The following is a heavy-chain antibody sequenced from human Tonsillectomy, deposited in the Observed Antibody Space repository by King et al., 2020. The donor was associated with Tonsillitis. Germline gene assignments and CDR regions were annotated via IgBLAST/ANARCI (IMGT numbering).Heavy chain of an antibody. Sequence: ITLKESGPVLVKPTETLTLTCTVSGFSLSDDKMGVSWIRQPPGKALEWLAHIFSNDEKSYSTSLKTRLTISKDTSKSQVVLSMANVDPVDTATYYCARANNYFDSGNYWFVDPWGQGTLVTVSS. J-gene: IGHJ5*02. CDR2: IFSNDEK. V-gene: IGHV2-26*01. CDR1: GFSLSDDKMG. CDR3: ARANNYFDSGNYWFVDP. D-gene: IGHD3-10*01.